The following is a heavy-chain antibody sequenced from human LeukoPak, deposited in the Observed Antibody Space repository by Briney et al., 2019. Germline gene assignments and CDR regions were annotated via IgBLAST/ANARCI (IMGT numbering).Heavy chain of an antibody. CDR3: VRDPNDYKGVYFDY. Sequence: PGGSLRLSCAASGFTFSSYSMNWVRQAPGKGLEWVSVIYSGGSTYYADSVKGRFTISRDNSKNTLHLQMNSLRAEDTAVYYCVRDPNDYKGVYFDYWGQGTLVTVSS. CDR1: GFTFSSYS. V-gene: IGHV3-66*01. D-gene: IGHD4-11*01. CDR2: IYSGGST. J-gene: IGHJ4*02.